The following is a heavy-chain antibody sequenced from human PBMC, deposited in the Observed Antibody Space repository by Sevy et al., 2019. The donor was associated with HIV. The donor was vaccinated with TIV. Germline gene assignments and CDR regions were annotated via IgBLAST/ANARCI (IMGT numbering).Heavy chain of an antibody. J-gene: IGHJ4*02. D-gene: IGHD3-10*01. V-gene: IGHV1-18*01. CDR1: GYTFTSYG. CDR3: ARDRGAITMVRGVIIRPSYFDY. Sequence: ASVKVSCKASGYTFTSYGISWVRQAPGQGLEWMGWISAYNGNTNYAQKLQGRVTMTTDTSTSTAYMELRSRRSDDTAVYYGARDRGAITMVRGVIIRPSYFDYWGQGTLVTVSS. CDR2: ISAYNGNT.